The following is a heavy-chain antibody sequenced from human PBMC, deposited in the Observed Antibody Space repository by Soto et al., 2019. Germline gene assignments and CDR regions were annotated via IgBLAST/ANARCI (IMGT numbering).Heavy chain of an antibody. J-gene: IGHJ4*02. CDR2: IYWHDDK. Sequence: EXGPTLAIPPQTLTLTCTFSRFSLSTSGVGVDCVRQPPGKALEWLALIYWHDDKRYSPSLKSRLTITKDTSKNQVVLTMTKMDPVDTATYYCAHRGGATVGLYYFDDWGQGALVTVSS. CDR3: AHRGGATVGLYYFDD. V-gene: IGHV2-5*01. D-gene: IGHD3-16*01. CDR1: RFSLSTSGVG.